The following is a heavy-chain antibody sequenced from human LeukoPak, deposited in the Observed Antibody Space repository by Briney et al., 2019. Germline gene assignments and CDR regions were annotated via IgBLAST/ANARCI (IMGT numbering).Heavy chain of an antibody. V-gene: IGHV1-24*01. J-gene: IGHJ4*02. D-gene: IGHD5-18*01. CDR3: ATGVDTAMFPFDY. CDR1: GYTLTELS. Sequence: ASVKVSCKVSGYTLTELSMHWVRQAPGKGLEWMGGFDPEDGETIYAQKFQGRVTMTEDTPTDTAYMELSSLRSEDTAVYYCATGVDTAMFPFDYWGQGTLVTVSS. CDR2: FDPEDGET.